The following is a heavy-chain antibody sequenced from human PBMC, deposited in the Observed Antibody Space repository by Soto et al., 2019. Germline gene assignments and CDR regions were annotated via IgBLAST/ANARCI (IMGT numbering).Heavy chain of an antibody. Sequence: GGSLRLSCAASGFTFSSYGMHWVRQAPGKGLEWVAVIWYDGSNKYYADSVKGRFTISRDNSKNTLYLQMNSLRAEDTAVYYCARGGGGYCSSTSCYAVDYWGQGTLVTVSS. CDR3: ARGGGGYCSSTSCYAVDY. CDR2: IWYDGSNK. CDR1: GFTFSSYG. D-gene: IGHD2-2*01. V-gene: IGHV3-33*01. J-gene: IGHJ4*02.